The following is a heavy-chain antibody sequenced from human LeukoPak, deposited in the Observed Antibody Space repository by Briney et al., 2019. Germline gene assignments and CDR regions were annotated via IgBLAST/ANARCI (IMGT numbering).Heavy chain of an antibody. CDR1: GGSFSGYY. CDR3: ASERGSESFDP. Sequence: SETLSLTCAVYGGSFSGYYWSWIRQPPGKGLEWIGENNHSGSTNYNPSLKSRVTISVDTSKNQFSLKLSSVTAADTAVYYCASERGSESFDPWGQGTLVTVSS. CDR2: NNHSGST. J-gene: IGHJ5*02. V-gene: IGHV4-34*01. D-gene: IGHD3-16*01.